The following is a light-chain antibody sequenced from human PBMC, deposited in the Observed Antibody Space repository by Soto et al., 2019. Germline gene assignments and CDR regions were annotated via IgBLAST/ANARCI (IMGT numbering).Light chain of an antibody. V-gene: IGKV3-20*01. CDR3: QQYGSAPRIT. CDR1: QSVSSSY. J-gene: IGKJ5*01. CDR2: GAS. Sequence: EIVLTQSPGTLSLSPGERATLSCRASQSVSSSYLAWYQQKPGQAPRLLIYGASSRATGIPDRFSGSGSGTDFTLTISRLEPEECAVYYCQQYGSAPRITFGQGTRLEIK.